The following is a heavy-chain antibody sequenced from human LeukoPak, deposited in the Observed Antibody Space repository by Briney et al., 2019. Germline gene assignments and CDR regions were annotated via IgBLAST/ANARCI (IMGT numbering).Heavy chain of an antibody. V-gene: IGHV4-4*02. CDR2: THHGGST. CDR1: GDSITSSRW. Sequence: SGTLSLTCVVSGDSITSSRWWNWVRQAPGKGLEWIGETHHGGSTNYNPSLKSRVTISVDTSKNQFSLKLSSVTAADTAVYYCARYGNYDFWSGYYFWGQGTLVTVSS. D-gene: IGHD3-3*01. CDR3: ARYGNYDFWSGYYF. J-gene: IGHJ4*02.